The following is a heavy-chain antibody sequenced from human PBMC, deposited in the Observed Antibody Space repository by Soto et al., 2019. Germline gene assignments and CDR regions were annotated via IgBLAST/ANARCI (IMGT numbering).Heavy chain of an antibody. CDR1: GFSFGTYA. V-gene: IGHV3-23*01. CDR3: AKGAARYFDY. CDR2: ISGGIGST. J-gene: IGHJ4*02. Sequence: EVQLLESGGGLVQPGGSLRLSCVASGFSFGTYAMTWVRQVPGKGLEWVSIISGGIGSTFYADSVKGRFTISRDISKKMLFLHMNGLRGEDTGTYYCAKGAARYFDYWGRGTLVTVSS. D-gene: IGHD1-26*01.